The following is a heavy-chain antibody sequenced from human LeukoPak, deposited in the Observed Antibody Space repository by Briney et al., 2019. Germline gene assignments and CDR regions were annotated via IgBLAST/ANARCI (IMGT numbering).Heavy chain of an antibody. CDR2: INPSGGST. V-gene: IGHV1-46*01. CDR1: GYTFTSYY. J-gene: IGHJ4*02. CDR3: AKDRNHYDSSDN. Sequence: ASVKVSCKASGYTFTSYYMHWVRQAPGQGLEWMGIINPSGGSTSYAQKFQGRVTMTRDMSTSTAYMELSSLRAEDTAVYYCAKDRNHYDSSDNWGQGTLVTVSS. D-gene: IGHD3-22*01.